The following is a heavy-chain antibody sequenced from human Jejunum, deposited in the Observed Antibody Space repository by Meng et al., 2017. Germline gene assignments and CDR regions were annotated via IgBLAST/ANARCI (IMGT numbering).Heavy chain of an antibody. CDR2: ISYTGST. Sequence: QLQLQESGPGLVNPSETLSLTFTGACGSISSNDYFWGWIRQPPGKGLEWIASISYTGSTNYNPSLKSRVTISVDTSKNQFSLNLGSVTAPDTAVYYCARRRFDGVSHHFDYWGQGTLVTVSS. CDR1: CGSISSNDYF. D-gene: IGHD2-8*01. CDR3: ARRRFDGVSHHFDY. V-gene: IGHV4-39*01. J-gene: IGHJ4*02.